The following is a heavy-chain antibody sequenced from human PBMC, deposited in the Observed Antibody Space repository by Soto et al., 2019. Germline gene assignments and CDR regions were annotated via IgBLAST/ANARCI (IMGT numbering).Heavy chain of an antibody. V-gene: IGHV4-4*02. CDR2: IYHSGST. D-gene: IGHD2-15*01. CDR1: SGSISSSNG. Sequence: QVQLQESGPGLVKPSGTLSLTCAVSSGSISSSNGWSGVRQPPGKWRGWIGEIYHSGSTKYNPSLKSRVTISVDKSKTQFSLRLRSVTSADTAVYYCARADCSGGSCYSSANWFDPWGQGTLVTVSS. J-gene: IGHJ5*02. CDR3: ARADCSGGSCYSSANWFDP.